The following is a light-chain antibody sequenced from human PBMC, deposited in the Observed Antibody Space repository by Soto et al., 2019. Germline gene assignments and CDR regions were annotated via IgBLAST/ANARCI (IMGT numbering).Light chain of an antibody. J-gene: IGLJ2*01. V-gene: IGLV1-40*01. CDR3: QSYDSSLSGFVL. CDR1: SSNIGAGYD. Sequence: QSVLTQPPSVSGAPGQRVTISCTGSSSNIGAGYDVHWYQQLPGTAPKLLIYGNNNRPSGVPDRISGSKSGTSASLAITGLQAEDEADYYCQSYDSSLSGFVLFGGGTKLTVL. CDR2: GNN.